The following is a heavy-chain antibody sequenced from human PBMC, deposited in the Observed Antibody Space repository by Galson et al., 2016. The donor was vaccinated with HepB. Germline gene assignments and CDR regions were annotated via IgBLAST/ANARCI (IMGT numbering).Heavy chain of an antibody. CDR3: AAVWAT. CDR2: IYHPGNA. J-gene: IGHJ5*02. D-gene: IGHD7-27*01. V-gene: IGHV4-4*02. Sequence: VRQPPGKGLEYIGEIYHPGNAGYNPSLRSRATISVDTSRNQFSLKLTAVTAADTAVYYCAAVWATWGQGVLVTVSS.